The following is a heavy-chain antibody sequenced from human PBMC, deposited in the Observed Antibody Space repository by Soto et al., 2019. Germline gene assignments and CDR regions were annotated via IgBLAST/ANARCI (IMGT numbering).Heavy chain of an antibody. CDR2: IYYSGST. Sequence: SETLSLTCTVSGGSISSNGHYWGWIRQPPGKGLEWIGSIYYSGSTYYNPSLKSRVTISVDTSKNQFSLKLSSVTAADTAVYYCAKRGYSYGSPFDPWGQGTLVTVSS. CDR3: AKRGYSYGSPFDP. J-gene: IGHJ5*02. D-gene: IGHD5-18*01. CDR1: GGSISSNGHY. V-gene: IGHV4-39*01.